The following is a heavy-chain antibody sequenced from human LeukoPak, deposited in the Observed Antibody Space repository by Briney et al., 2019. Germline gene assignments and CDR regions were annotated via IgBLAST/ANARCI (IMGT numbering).Heavy chain of an antibody. CDR2: IYSGGST. Sequence: GGSLRLSCAASGFTVSSNCMSWVRQAPGKGLEWVSVIYSGGSTYYADSVKGRFTISRDNSKNTLYLQMNSLRAEDTAVYYCARDYSNYGFDYWGQGTLVTVSS. D-gene: IGHD4-11*01. CDR3: ARDYSNYGFDY. J-gene: IGHJ4*02. CDR1: GFTVSSNC. V-gene: IGHV3-66*01.